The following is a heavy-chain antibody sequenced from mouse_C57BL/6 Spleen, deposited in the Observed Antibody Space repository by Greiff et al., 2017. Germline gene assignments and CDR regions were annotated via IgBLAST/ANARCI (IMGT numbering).Heavy chain of an antibody. CDR3: ARRRYDAMDY. V-gene: IGHV1-69*01. CDR2: IDPSDSYT. D-gene: IGHD1-1*01. CDR1: GYTFTSYW. J-gene: IGHJ4*01. Sequence: VQLQQPGAELVMPGASVKLSCKASGYTFTSYWMHWVKQRPGHGLEWIGEIDPSDSYTNYNQKFKGKSTLTVDKSSSTAYMQLSSLTAEDSAVYYCARRRYDAMDYWGQGTSVTVSS.